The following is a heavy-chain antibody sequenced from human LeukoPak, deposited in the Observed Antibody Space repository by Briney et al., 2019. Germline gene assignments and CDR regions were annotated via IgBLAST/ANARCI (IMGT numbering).Heavy chain of an antibody. CDR2: IDPSDSYI. Sequence: GESLKISCKGSGYSFTSYWISWVRQMPGKGLEWMGRIDPSDSYINYSPSFQGHVTISADKSISTAYLQWSSLKASDTAMYYCARPVRGVSHYYYGMDVWGQGTTVTVSS. J-gene: IGHJ6*02. D-gene: IGHD3-10*01. CDR1: GYSFTSYW. CDR3: ARPVRGVSHYYYGMDV. V-gene: IGHV5-10-1*01.